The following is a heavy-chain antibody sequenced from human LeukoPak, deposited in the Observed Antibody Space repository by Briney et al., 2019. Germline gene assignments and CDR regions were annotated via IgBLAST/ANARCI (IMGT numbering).Heavy chain of an antibody. CDR2: IYYSGST. CDR3: ARATPRGYYYYMDV. D-gene: IGHD3-10*01. Sequence: SETLSLTCTVSGGSISSSSYYWGWIRQPPGKGLEWIGSIYYSGSTNYNPSLKSRVTMSVDTSKNQFSLKLSSVTAADTAVYYCARATPRGYYYYMDVWGKGTTVTISS. J-gene: IGHJ6*03. CDR1: GGSISSSSYY. V-gene: IGHV4-39*07.